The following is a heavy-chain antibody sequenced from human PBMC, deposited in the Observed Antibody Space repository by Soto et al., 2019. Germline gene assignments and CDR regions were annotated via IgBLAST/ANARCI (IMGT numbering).Heavy chain of an antibody. V-gene: IGHV1-18*01. Sequence: QVQLVQSGGEVKKPGASVKVSCKTSGYIFPSYGIAWVRQAPGQGLEWMGWISAYNGNTKSAEKVQGRVTMTRDTSTSKVYMELRSLRSDDTAVYYCARDKGGMDVWGQGTTVIVSS. CDR1: GYIFPSYG. CDR2: ISAYNGNT. CDR3: ARDKGGMDV. J-gene: IGHJ6*02.